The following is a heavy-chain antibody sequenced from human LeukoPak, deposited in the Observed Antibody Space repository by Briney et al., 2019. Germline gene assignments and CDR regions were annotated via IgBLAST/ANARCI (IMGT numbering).Heavy chain of an antibody. CDR1: GYTFTSYD. CDR3: ARVGDWNHLSDNWFDP. V-gene: IGHV1-2*02. D-gene: IGHD1-1*01. Sequence: ASVKVSCKASGYTFTSYDINWVRQAPGQGLEWMGWINPNSGGTNYAQKFQGRVTMTRDTSISTAYMELSRLRSDDTAVYYCARVGDWNHLSDNWFDPWGQGTLVTVSS. CDR2: INPNSGGT. J-gene: IGHJ5*02.